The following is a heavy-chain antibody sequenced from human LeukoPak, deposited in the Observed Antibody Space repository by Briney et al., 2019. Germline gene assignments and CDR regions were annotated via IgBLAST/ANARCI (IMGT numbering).Heavy chain of an antibody. CDR2: IYYSGST. V-gene: IGHV4-61*01. CDR3: ARGYSSSWYSLGY. CDR1: GGSVSSGSYY. J-gene: IGHJ4*02. D-gene: IGHD6-13*01. Sequence: SETLSLTCTVSGGSVSSGSYYWSWIRQPPGKGLEWIGYIYYSGSTNYNPSLKSRVTISVDTSKNQFSLKLSSVTAADTAVYYCARGYSSSWYSLGYWGQGTLVTVSS.